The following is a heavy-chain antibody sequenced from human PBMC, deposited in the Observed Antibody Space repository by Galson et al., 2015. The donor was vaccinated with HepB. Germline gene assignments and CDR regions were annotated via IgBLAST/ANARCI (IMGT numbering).Heavy chain of an antibody. CDR3: ARKELTYYYGSSGSNDALDI. CDR1: GFTFSQYG. V-gene: IGHV3-33*01. Sequence: SLRLSCAASGFTFSQYGIHWVRQAPGKGLEWVALIWYDGNNKYYADSVKGRFTISRDNSKNTLYLEMNSLRAEDTAVYYCARKELTYYYGSSGSNDALDIWGQGTMVTVSS. D-gene: IGHD3-22*01. CDR2: IWYDGNNK. J-gene: IGHJ3*02.